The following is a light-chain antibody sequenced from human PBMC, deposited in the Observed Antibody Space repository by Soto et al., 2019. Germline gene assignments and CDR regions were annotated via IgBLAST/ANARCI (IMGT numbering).Light chain of an antibody. CDR2: AAS. J-gene: IGKJ1*01. Sequence: EGVLTQSPGTLSLSPGERASLSCRASQSVSNSFLAWYQQKAGQSPRLLIYAASARAIGIPDRFSGSGSGTDFTLTISRLEPEDFAVYYCQQYGSSRTFGQGTKVDIK. CDR3: QQYGSSRT. CDR1: QSVSNSF. V-gene: IGKV3-20*01.